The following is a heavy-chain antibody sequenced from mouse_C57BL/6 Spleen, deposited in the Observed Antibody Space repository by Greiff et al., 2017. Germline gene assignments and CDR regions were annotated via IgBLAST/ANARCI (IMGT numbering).Heavy chain of an antibody. J-gene: IGHJ2*01. CDR1: GYTFTDYY. Sequence: EVQLQQSGPELVKPGASVKISCKASGYTFTDYYLNWVKQSHGKSLAWIGDINPNNGGTSYNQTFKGKAPLTVDKSSSTAYMELRSLTSEDSAVYYCARGDYGSPFDYWGQGTTLTVSS. D-gene: IGHD1-1*01. CDR3: ARGDYGSPFDY. V-gene: IGHV1-26*01. CDR2: INPNNGGT.